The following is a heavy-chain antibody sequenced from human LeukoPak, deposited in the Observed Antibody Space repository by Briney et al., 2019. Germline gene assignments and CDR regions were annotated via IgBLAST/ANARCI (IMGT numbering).Heavy chain of an antibody. Sequence: GGSLRLSCAASGFTFSSYAMSWVRQAPGKGLEWVSSISGSGNKTYYADSVKGRFTISRDNSRNTMFLQMNSLRAEDTALYYCARINEAINWGQGTLVTVSS. CDR1: GFTFSSYA. CDR3: ARINEAIN. V-gene: IGHV3-23*01. J-gene: IGHJ4*02. CDR2: ISGSGNKT. D-gene: IGHD1-1*01.